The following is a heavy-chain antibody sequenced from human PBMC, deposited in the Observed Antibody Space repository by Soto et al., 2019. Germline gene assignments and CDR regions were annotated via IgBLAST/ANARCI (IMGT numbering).Heavy chain of an antibody. Sequence: GGSLRLSCAASGFTFSGSAMHWVRQASGKGLEWVGRIRSKANSYATAYAASVKGRFTISRDDSKNTAYLQMNSLKTEDTAVYYCTSPYYYDSSGYYYGSVWGQGTMVTVSS. CDR3: TSPYYYDSSGYYYGSV. J-gene: IGHJ3*01. CDR1: GFTFSGSA. V-gene: IGHV3-73*01. D-gene: IGHD3-22*01. CDR2: IRSKANSYAT.